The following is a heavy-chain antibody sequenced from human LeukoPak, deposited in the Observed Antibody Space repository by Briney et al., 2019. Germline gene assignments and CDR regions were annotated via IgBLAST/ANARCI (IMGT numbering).Heavy chain of an antibody. J-gene: IGHJ4*02. D-gene: IGHD5-12*01. CDR3: AKTYSRESGYDFFFHY. V-gene: IGHV3-33*06. CDR1: GFSFSNYG. Sequence: GRSLRLSCAASGFSFSNYGFHWVRQAPGKGLDWVSVISYDGKNIHYADSVKGRFTISRDNSRNTVYLQMNSLRVEDTAVYYCAKTYSRESGYDFFFHYWGQGTRVTVSS. CDR2: ISYDGKNI.